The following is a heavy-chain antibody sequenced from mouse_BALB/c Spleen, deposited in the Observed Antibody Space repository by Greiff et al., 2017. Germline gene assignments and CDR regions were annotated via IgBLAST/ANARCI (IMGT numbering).Heavy chain of an antibody. J-gene: IGHJ1*01. D-gene: IGHD1-1*01. CDR2: INPGSGGT. V-gene: IGHV1-54*01. Sequence: QVQLQQSGAELVRPGTSVKVSCKASGYAFTNYLIEWVKQRPGQGLEWIGVINPGSGGTNYNQKFKGKATLTVDKSSSTAYMELRSLTSEDSAVYYCATGPITTVVAYWYFDVWGAGTTVTVSS. CDR3: ATGPITTVVAYWYFDV. CDR1: GYAFTNYL.